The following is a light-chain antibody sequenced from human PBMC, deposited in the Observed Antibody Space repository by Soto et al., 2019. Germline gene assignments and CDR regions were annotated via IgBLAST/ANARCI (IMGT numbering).Light chain of an antibody. CDR2: GAF. CDR3: QQYNSYWYT. J-gene: IGKJ2*01. Sequence: AIQMTQSPSSLSASVGDRLTITCRASQDVRNYVGWYQQKPGKAPKFLIYGAFSLETGIPSRFSGSGYGTEFTLTINSLLPEDFATYYCQQYNSYWYTFGQGTKLEIK. CDR1: QDVRNY. V-gene: IGKV1-6*01.